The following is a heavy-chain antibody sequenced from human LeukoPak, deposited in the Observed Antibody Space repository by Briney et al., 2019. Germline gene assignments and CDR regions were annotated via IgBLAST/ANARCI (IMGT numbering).Heavy chain of an antibody. CDR1: GFTFSSYS. D-gene: IGHD4-17*01. CDR3: ARGYYGDYSNWFDP. J-gene: IGHJ5*02. CDR2: ISSSSNYI. Sequence: GGSLRLSCVASGFTFSSYSMNWVRQAPGKGLEWVSSISSSSNYIYYAASVKGRFTISRDNAKNSLYLQMNSLRAEDTAVYYCARGYYGDYSNWFDPWGQGTLVTVSS. V-gene: IGHV3-21*01.